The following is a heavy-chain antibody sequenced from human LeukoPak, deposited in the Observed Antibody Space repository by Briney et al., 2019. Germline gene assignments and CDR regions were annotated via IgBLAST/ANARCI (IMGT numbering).Heavy chain of an antibody. J-gene: IGHJ4*02. CDR2: INPNSGGT. CDR1: GYTFTGYY. Sequence: VASVKVSCKTSGYTFTGYYMHWVRQAPGQGLEWMGWINPNSGGTNYAQKFQGRVTMTRDTSISTAYMELSRLRSDDTAVYYCARVLTTVTTYFDYWGQGTLVTVSS. V-gene: IGHV1-2*02. D-gene: IGHD4-17*01. CDR3: ARVLTTVTTYFDY.